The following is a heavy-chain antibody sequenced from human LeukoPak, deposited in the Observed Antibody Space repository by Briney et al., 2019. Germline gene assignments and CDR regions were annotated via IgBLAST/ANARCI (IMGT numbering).Heavy chain of an antibody. V-gene: IGHV3-30-3*01. CDR3: ARVLRYFDGDYYGMDV. D-gene: IGHD3-9*01. CDR2: ISYDGSNK. Sequence: GRSLRLSCAASGFTFSSYAMHWVRQAPGKGLEWVAVISYDGSNKYYADSVKGRFTISRDNSKNTLYLQMNSLRAEDTAVYYCARVLRYFDGDYYGMDVWGQGTTVTVSS. CDR1: GFTFSSYA. J-gene: IGHJ6*02.